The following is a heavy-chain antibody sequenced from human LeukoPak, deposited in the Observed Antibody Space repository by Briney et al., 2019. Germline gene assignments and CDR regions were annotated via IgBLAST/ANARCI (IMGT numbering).Heavy chain of an antibody. D-gene: IGHD6-13*01. Sequence: PGGSLRLSCAASGFTFNNAWMTWVRQAPGKGLEWVGRIKSKTDGGTTDYSAPVKGRFTISRDDSKNTLYLQMNSLKTEDTAVYYCTTSNPLYSSSPWDYWGQGTLVTVSS. CDR2: IKSKTDGGTT. J-gene: IGHJ4*02. CDR1: GFTFNNAW. CDR3: TTSNPLYSSSPWDY. V-gene: IGHV3-15*01.